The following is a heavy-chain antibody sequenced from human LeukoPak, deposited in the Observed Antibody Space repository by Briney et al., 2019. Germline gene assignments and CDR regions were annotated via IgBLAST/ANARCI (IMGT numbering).Heavy chain of an antibody. CDR2: ISSSSSMI. D-gene: IGHD4-17*01. Sequence: PGGSLRLSCTASGFTFSSYSMNWVRQAPGQGLEWVSYISSSSSMIYHADSVKGRFTISRDNAKNSLYLQMNSLRDEDTAVYYCASAEDGDYHPGDYWGQGTLVTVSS. V-gene: IGHV3-48*02. CDR1: GFTFSSYS. J-gene: IGHJ4*02. CDR3: ASAEDGDYHPGDY.